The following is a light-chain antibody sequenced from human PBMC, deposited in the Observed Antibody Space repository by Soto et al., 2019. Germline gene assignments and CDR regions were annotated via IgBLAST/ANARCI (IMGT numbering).Light chain of an antibody. J-gene: IGKJ1*01. CDR1: QSISNW. Sequence: DIPMTQSPSTLPASVGDIVTITCRATQSISNWLAWYQQKPGKAPQLMISKATILDLGVSSRFSGSGAGTEFTLTISSLQADYCATYYCQQYNSDLWTFGQGTKLAVK. V-gene: IGKV1-5*03. CDR2: KAT. CDR3: QQYNSDLWT.